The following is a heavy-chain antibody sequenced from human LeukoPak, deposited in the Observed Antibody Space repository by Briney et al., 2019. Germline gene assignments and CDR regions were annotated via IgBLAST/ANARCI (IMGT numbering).Heavy chain of an antibody. CDR1: GFTVSSNY. V-gene: IGHV3-53*01. Sequence: GGSLRLSCAASGFTVSSNYMSWVRQAPGKGLEWVSVIYSGGSTYYADSVKGRFTISRDNSKNTLYLQMNSLRAEDTAVYYCARPTMLDAFDIWGQGTMVTVSS. CDR2: IYSGGST. CDR3: ARPTMLDAFDI. D-gene: IGHD3-10*01. J-gene: IGHJ3*02.